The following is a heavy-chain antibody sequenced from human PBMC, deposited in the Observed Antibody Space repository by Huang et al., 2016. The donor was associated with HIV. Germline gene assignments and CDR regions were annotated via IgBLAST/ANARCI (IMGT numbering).Heavy chain of an antibody. Sequence: QVQLVQSGSELKKPGASVKVSCKASGYTFTSYTLNWVRQAPGQGLEWMGWINTNDGKATYAEDFTGRFVFSLDTSVSTAYLYISSLRAEDTAVYYCGRGGGGSSWQTPLVWFDPWGQGTLVTVSS. CDR2: INTNDGKA. CDR3: GRGGGGSSWQTPLVWFDP. CDR1: GYTFTSYT. V-gene: IGHV7-4-1*02. D-gene: IGHD6-13*01. J-gene: IGHJ5*02.